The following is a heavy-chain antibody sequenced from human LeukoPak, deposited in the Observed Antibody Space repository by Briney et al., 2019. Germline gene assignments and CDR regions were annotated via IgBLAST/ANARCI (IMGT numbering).Heavy chain of an antibody. CDR2: IYYSGST. CDR1: GGSISSYY. J-gene: IGHJ4*02. Sequence: SETLSPTCTVSGGSISSYYWSWIRQPPGKGLEWIGYIYYSGSTNYNPSLKSRVTISVDTSKNQFSLKLSSVTAADTAVYYCARREYSSGWLDYWGQGTLVTVSS. CDR3: ARREYSSGWLDY. D-gene: IGHD6-19*01. V-gene: IGHV4-59*01.